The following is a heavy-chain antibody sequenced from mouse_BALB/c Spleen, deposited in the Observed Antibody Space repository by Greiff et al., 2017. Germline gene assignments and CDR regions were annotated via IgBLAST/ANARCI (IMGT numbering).Heavy chain of an antibody. D-gene: IGHD2-4*01. CDR3: ARSMITTRGVFDY. CDR2: ISDGGSYT. V-gene: IGHV5-4*02. J-gene: IGHJ2*01. Sequence: EVQVVESGGGLVKPGGSLKLSCAASGFTFSDYYMYWVRQTPEKRLEWVATISDGGSYTYYPDSVKGRFTISRDNAKNNLYLQMSSLKSEDTAMYYCARSMITTRGVFDYWGQGTTLTVSS. CDR1: GFTFSDYY.